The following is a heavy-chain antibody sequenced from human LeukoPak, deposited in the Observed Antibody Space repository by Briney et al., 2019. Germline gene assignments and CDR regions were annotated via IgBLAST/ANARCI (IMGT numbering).Heavy chain of an antibody. D-gene: IGHD1-14*01. CDR1: GGSISSSSYY. CDR2: IYHSGST. V-gene: IGHV4-39*07. Sequence: PSETLSLTCTVSGGSISSSSYYWGWIRQPPGKGLEWIGSIYHSGSTNYNPSLKSRVTISVDKSKNQFSLRLPSVTAADTAVYYCARAVGPDRPFDYWGQGTLVTVSS. J-gene: IGHJ4*02. CDR3: ARAVGPDRPFDY.